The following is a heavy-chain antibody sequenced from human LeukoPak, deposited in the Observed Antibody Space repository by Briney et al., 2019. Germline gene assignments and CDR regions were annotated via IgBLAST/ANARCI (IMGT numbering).Heavy chain of an antibody. CDR2: ISSSGGGT. V-gene: IGHV3-23*01. D-gene: IGHD4-17*01. J-gene: IGHJ4*02. Sequence: GGSLRLSCAVSGFTFGTYAMSWVHQAPGKGLEWLSAISSSGGGTYYADSVKGRFTISRDNSKSTLYLQMSRLRAEDTAVYYCAASGDYVADDYWGQGTLVTVSS. CDR1: GFTFGTYA. CDR3: AASGDYVADDY.